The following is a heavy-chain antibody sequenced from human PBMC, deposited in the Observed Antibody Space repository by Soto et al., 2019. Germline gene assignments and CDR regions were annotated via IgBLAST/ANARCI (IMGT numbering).Heavy chain of an antibody. CDR1: GYSFTNYW. CDR3: ARRIYDSSGYPFDY. D-gene: IGHD3-22*01. V-gene: IGHV5-10-1*01. CDR2: IDPSDSYT. Sequence: GESLKISCKGSGYSFTNYWISWVHQMPGKGLEWMGRIDPSDSYTNYSPSFQGHVTISADKSISTAYLQWSSLKASDTAMYYCARRIYDSSGYPFDYWGQGTLVTVSS. J-gene: IGHJ4*02.